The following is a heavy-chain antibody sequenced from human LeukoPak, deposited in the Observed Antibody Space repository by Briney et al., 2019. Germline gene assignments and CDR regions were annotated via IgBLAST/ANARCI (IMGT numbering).Heavy chain of an antibody. Sequence: SGPALVKPTQTLTLTCTFSGFSLSTSGMCVSWIRQPPGKALEWLARIDWDDDKYYSTSLKTRLTTSKYTSKNQVVLTMTNMDPVDTATYYCARIEVGEYYDFWSGPRGMDVWGQGTTVTVSS. CDR3: ARIEVGEYYDFWSGPRGMDV. CDR2: IDWDDDK. D-gene: IGHD3-3*01. V-gene: IGHV2-70*11. CDR1: GFSLSTSGMC. J-gene: IGHJ6*02.